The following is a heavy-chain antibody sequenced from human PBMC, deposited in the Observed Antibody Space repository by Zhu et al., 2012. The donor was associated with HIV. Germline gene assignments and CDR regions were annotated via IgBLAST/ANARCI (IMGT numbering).Heavy chain of an antibody. V-gene: IGHV4-39*01. CDR3: TRHDTAAAGRVNY. J-gene: IGHJ4*02. CDR2: TYYNGTT. D-gene: IGHD6-13*01. Sequence: QVQLQESGPGLVKPSETLSLRCTVSGGSISSKSYYWGWIRQPPGKGLEWIGSTYYNGTTYYNPSLKSRLTMSVDTARNQFSLNLTSLTAADTAVYYCTRHDTAAAGRVNYWGQGTLVAVSP. CDR1: GGSISSKSYY.